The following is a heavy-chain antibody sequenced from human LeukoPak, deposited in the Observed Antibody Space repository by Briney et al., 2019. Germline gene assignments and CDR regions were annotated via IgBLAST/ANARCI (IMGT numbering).Heavy chain of an antibody. D-gene: IGHD5-24*01. J-gene: IGHJ5*02. CDR2: INHRRST. V-gene: IGHV4-34*01. CDR1: GGSFSGYY. CDR3: AREEIRSWFDP. Sequence: SESLSLTCAVYGGSFSGYYWSWIRQPPGKGLEWIGEINHRRSTNYNPPLKSRATISVDTSKNQFSLKLSSVTAADTAVYYCAREEIRSWFDPWGQGTLVTVSS.